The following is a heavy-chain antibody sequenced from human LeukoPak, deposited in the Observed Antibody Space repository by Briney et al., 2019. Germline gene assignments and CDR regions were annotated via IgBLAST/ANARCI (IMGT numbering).Heavy chain of an antibody. D-gene: IGHD6-13*01. CDR2: IYSGGST. V-gene: IGHV3-66*01. CDR3: ARSLYSSSWYKDVGYYGMDV. Sequence: PGGSLRLSCAASGFTVSSNYMSWVRQAPGKGLERVSIIYSGGSTYYADSVKGRFTISRDNSKNTLYLQMNSLRAEDTAVYYCARSLYSSSWYKDVGYYGMDVWGQGTTVTVSS. CDR1: GFTVSSNY. J-gene: IGHJ6*02.